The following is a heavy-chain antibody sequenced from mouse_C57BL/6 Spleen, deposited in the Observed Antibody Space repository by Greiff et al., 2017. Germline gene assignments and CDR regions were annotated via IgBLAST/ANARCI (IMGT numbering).Heavy chain of an antibody. CDR2: INPNNGGT. D-gene: IGHD2-4*01. V-gene: IGHV1-18*01. CDR1: GYTFTDYN. Sequence: VQLQQSGPELVKPGASVKIPCKASGYTFTDYNMDWVKQSHGKSLEWIGDINPNNGGTIYNQKFKGKATLTVDKSSSTAYMELRSLTSEDTAVYYCARDYDYDQAWFAYWGQGTLVTVSA. CDR3: ARDYDYDQAWFAY. J-gene: IGHJ3*01.